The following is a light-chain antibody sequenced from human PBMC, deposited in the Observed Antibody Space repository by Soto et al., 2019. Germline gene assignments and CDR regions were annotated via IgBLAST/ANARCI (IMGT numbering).Light chain of an antibody. Sequence: EIVLTQSPATLSMSPGERASLFCRASQSVNNNFLAWYQQRPGQAPRLLVFGVSSRAAGIPERFSGSGSGTDFALTVSRLEPEDFAMYYCQQYGNSPATFGQGTKVDI. CDR3: QQYGNSPAT. CDR2: GVS. V-gene: IGKV3-20*01. CDR1: QSVNNNF. J-gene: IGKJ1*01.